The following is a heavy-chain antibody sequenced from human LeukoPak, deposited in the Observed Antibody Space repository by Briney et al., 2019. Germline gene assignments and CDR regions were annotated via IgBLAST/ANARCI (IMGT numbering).Heavy chain of an antibody. CDR1: GGSISSSSYY. Sequence: SETLSLTCTVSGGSISSSSYYWGWIRQPPGKELEWLGSFYYSGSTYYNPSPKSRVTISVDTSKNQFSLKLSSVTAADTAVYYGARGAPAPDYVWGSYRYEFDYWGQGTLVTVSS. CDR3: ARGAPAPDYVWGSYRYEFDY. CDR2: FYYSGST. J-gene: IGHJ4*02. V-gene: IGHV4-39*01. D-gene: IGHD3-16*02.